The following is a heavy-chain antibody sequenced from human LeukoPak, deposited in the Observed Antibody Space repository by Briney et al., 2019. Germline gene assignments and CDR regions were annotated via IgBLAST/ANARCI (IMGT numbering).Heavy chain of an antibody. D-gene: IGHD2-15*01. CDR3: ARDRGGGRPGGYFDS. V-gene: IGHV3-7*01. J-gene: IGHJ4*02. Sequence: GGSLRLSCAASGFTFDNFWVSWLRQAPGKGLEWVANIKPDGSGRYHLDSVRDRFTISRDNAKNSLYLQMNSLRAEDTAVYYCARDRGGGRPGGYFDSWGQGILVTVSS. CDR2: IKPDGSGR. CDR1: GFTFDNFW.